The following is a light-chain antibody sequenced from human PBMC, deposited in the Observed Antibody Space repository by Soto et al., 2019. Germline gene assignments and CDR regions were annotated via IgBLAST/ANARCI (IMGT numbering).Light chain of an antibody. Sequence: DIQMTQSPSSLSASVGDRVTITCRASQSISSYLNWYQQKPGKAPKLLISVASSLQSGVPSRFSGSGSGTDFTLTISSLQPEDFATYYCQQSYNTPWTFGQGTKVEIK. CDR3: QQSYNTPWT. V-gene: IGKV1-39*01. J-gene: IGKJ1*01. CDR1: QSISSY. CDR2: VAS.